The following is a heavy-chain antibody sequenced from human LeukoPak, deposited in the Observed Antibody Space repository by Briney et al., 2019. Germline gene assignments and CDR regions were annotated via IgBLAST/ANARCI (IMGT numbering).Heavy chain of an antibody. CDR2: TNHSGST. D-gene: IGHD6-19*01. V-gene: IGHV4-34*01. CDR1: GGSFSGYY. CDR3: ARGRIAVAGSIDY. Sequence: SETLSLTCAVYGGSFSGYYWSWIRQPPGKGLEWIGETNHSGSTNYNPSLKSRVTISVDTSKNQFSLKLSSVTAADTAVYYCARGRIAVAGSIDYWGQGTLVTVSS. J-gene: IGHJ4*02.